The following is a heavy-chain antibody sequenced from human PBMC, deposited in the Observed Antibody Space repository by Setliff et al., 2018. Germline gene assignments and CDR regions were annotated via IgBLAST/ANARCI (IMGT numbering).Heavy chain of an antibody. Sequence: PSETLSLTCNVSGVSISSYYWSWIRQPPGKGLESIGYIQKSGSTNYNPSLMSRVSISVDTSKNQFALNLRSVTAADTAVYYCVRDRTAYSYGLDVWGQGTTVTVSS. CDR1: GVSISSYY. CDR3: VRDRTAYSYGLDV. V-gene: IGHV4-59*01. D-gene: IGHD5-18*01. CDR2: IQKSGST. J-gene: IGHJ6*02.